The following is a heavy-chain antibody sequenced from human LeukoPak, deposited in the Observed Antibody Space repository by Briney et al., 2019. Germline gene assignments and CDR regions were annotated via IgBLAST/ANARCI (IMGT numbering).Heavy chain of an antibody. Sequence: PGGSLRLSCAASGFTFSSYGMHWVRQAPGKGLEWVAVIWYDGSNKYYADSVKGRFTISRDNSKNTLYLQMNSLRAEDTAVYYCARGPYDFWSGYYERFEYYFDYWGQGTLVTVSS. D-gene: IGHD3-3*01. CDR1: GFTFSSYG. J-gene: IGHJ4*02. CDR3: ARGPYDFWSGYYERFEYYFDY. V-gene: IGHV3-33*01. CDR2: IWYDGSNK.